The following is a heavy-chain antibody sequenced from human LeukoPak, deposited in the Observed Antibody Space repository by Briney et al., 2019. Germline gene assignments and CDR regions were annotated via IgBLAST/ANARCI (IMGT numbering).Heavy chain of an antibody. CDR2: INIVNGNT. J-gene: IGHJ6*02. D-gene: IGHD6-13*01. Sequence: ASVKVSCKASGYTFTSYPLHWVRQAPGQRPEWMGWINIVNGNTKYSQKFQGRVTITRDTSASTAYMELSSLRSEDTAVYYCAREAGYSSSWYRLDHYYGMDVWGQGTTVTVSS. CDR1: GYTFTSYP. V-gene: IGHV1-3*04. CDR3: AREAGYSSSWYRLDHYYGMDV.